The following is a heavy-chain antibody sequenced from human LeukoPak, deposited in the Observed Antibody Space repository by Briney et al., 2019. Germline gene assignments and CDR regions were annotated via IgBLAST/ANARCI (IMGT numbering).Heavy chain of an antibody. Sequence: VASVKVSCKASGGTFSSYAISWVRQAPGQGLEWMGGIIPIFGTANYAQKFQGRVTITADESTSTAYMELSSLRSEDTAVYYCARSDTIFGVVRYWGQGTLVTVSS. CDR1: GGTFSSYA. CDR3: ARSDTIFGVVRY. D-gene: IGHD3-3*01. CDR2: IIPIFGTA. V-gene: IGHV1-69*13. J-gene: IGHJ4*02.